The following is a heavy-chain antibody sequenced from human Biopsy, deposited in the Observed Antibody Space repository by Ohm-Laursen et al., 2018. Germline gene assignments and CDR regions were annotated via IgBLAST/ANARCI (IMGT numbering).Heavy chain of an antibody. CDR3: AKDGGQWLGGAFDI. Sequence: SLRLSCAASGFGFYAMHWVRQPPGKGLEWLAVTSFDGSNKFYAESVRGRFTISRDRSRDTLYLQMNRPTNEDTALYYCAKDGGQWLGGAFDIWGHGTMVIVAS. CDR1: GFGFYA. V-gene: IGHV3-30*18. D-gene: IGHD6-19*01. CDR2: TSFDGSNK. J-gene: IGHJ3*02.